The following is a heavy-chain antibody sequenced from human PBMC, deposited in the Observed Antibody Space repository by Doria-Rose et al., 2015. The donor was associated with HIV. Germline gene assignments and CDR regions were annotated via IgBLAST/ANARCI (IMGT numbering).Heavy chain of an antibody. CDR3: ARIKSSRCYHKYYFDF. CDR1: GVSLSSPGMG. J-gene: IGHJ4*02. V-gene: IGHV2-26*01. D-gene: IGHD6-13*01. Sequence: SGPVLVKPTETLTLTCTVSGVSLSSPGMGVSWIRQPPVKALEWLANIFSDDERAYKTSLKSRLTISRVPSKSKVVLTMTDMDPVDTATYYCARIKSSRCYHKYYFDFWGQGTLVIVSA. CDR2: IFSDDER.